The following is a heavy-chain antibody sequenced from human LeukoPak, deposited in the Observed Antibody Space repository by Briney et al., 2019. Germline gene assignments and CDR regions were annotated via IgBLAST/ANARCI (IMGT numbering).Heavy chain of an antibody. Sequence: PGGSLRLSCAASGFTVSSNYMSWVRQAPGKGLEWVSVIFSGGTTYYADSVKGRFTISRDNSKNTLYLQMNSLRAEDTAVYYCAREGNYYDMDGWGQGTTVTVS. CDR3: AREGNYYDMDG. V-gene: IGHV3-53*01. CDR1: GFTVSSNY. J-gene: IGHJ6*02. CDR2: IFSGGTT.